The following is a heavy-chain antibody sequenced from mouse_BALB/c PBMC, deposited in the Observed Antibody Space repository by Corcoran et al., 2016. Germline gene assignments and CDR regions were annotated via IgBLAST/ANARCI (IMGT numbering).Heavy chain of an antibody. CDR1: GYSITSGYY. J-gene: IGHJ2*01. Sequence: DVQLQESGPGLVKPSQSLSLTCSVTGYSITSGYYWNWIRQFPGNKLEWMGYISYDGSNNYNPSLKNRISINRDTSKNQFFLNLNSVTTEDTATEYCARDYYGSSYFDYWGQGTTLTVSS. D-gene: IGHD1-1*01. CDR2: ISYDGSN. CDR3: ARDYYGSSYFDY. V-gene: IGHV3-6*02.